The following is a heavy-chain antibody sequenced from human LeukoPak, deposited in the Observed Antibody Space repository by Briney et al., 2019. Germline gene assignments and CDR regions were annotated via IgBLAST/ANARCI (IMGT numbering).Heavy chain of an antibody. CDR2: ISSSSSYT. Sequence: GGSLRLSCVVSGIPFSDYYMNWIRKAPGKGLEWISYISSSSSYTDYADSVKGRFTISRDNAKSVLYLQMHSLRLEDTAVYYCAAGTAADFWGQGTLVTVSS. CDR3: AAGTAADF. V-gene: IGHV3-11*03. J-gene: IGHJ4*02. CDR1: GIPFSDYY. D-gene: IGHD6-13*01.